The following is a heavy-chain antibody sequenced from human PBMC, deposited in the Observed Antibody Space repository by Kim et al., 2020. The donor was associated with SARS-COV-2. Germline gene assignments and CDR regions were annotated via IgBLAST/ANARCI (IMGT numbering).Heavy chain of an antibody. V-gene: IGHV1-18*01. J-gene: IGHJ4*02. CDR3: ARDREK. Sequence: YNGNTNYAQKLQGRVTMTTDTSTSTAYMELRSLRSDDTAVYYCARDREKWGQGTLVTVSS. CDR2: YNGNT. D-gene: IGHD3-10*01.